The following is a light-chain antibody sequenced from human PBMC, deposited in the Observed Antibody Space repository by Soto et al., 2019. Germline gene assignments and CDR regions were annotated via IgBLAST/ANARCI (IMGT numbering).Light chain of an antibody. CDR3: QQLDSYPLVT. J-gene: IGKJ3*01. Sequence: DIQLTQSPSFLSASVGDRVTITCRASQGISSYLAWYQQKPGKAPKLLIYDASTLQSGVPSRFSGSGSGTEFTLTISSLQPEDFATYYCQQLDSYPLVTFGPGTKVDIK. CDR2: DAS. CDR1: QGISSY. V-gene: IGKV1-9*01.